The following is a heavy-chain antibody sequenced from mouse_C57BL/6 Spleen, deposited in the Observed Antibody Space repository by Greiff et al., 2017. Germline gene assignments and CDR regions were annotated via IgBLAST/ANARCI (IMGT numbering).Heavy chain of an antibody. Sequence: EVQLVESGAELVRPGASVKLSCTASGFNIKDDYMHWVKQRPEQGLEWIGWIDPENGDTEYASKFQGKATITADTSSNTAYLQLSSLTSEDTAVYYCTTGATVVARYAMDYWGQGTSVTVSS. CDR3: TTGATVVARYAMDY. J-gene: IGHJ4*01. V-gene: IGHV14-4*01. CDR1: GFNIKDDY. D-gene: IGHD1-1*01. CDR2: IDPENGDT.